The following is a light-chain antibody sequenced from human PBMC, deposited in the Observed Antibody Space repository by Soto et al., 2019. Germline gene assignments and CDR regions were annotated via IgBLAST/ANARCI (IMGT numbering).Light chain of an antibody. CDR1: QNIRGNE. V-gene: IGKV3-20*01. CDR3: QDYGNSAPWT. Sequence: EVVLTQSPGTLSLSPGERATLSCRASQNIRGNELAWYQQKPGQAPRLLIYRGSSRATGIPDRFSGRGSGTDVTLTISRLEPEDFAVYYWQDYGNSAPWTFGQGTKVEIK. J-gene: IGKJ1*01. CDR2: RGS.